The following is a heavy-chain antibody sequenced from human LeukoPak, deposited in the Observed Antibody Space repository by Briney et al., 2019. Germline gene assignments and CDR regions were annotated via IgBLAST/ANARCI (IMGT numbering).Heavy chain of an antibody. CDR3: ARAYNSGWYEDGPLDY. CDR1: AFTFSTYS. J-gene: IGHJ4*02. CDR2: ISRSSTYI. D-gene: IGHD6-19*01. Sequence: GGSLTLSCAASAFTFSTYSMNWVRQAPGQGLDWVSSISRSSTYIYYADSVKGRFTISRDNAKNSLYLQMNSLRADDTAVYYCARAYNSGWYEDGPLDYWGQGALVTVSS. V-gene: IGHV3-21*04.